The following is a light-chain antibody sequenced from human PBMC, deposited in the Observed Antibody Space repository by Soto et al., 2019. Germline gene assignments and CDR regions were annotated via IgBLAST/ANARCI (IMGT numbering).Light chain of an antibody. CDR1: GSNIGSNT. CDR3: ALWDDSLNGVV. V-gene: IGLV1-44*01. J-gene: IGLJ2*01. Sequence: QSVLTQPPSASGTPGQRVSISCSGDGSNIGSNTVNWYQRLPGAAPKLLIYGNDQRPSGVPDRFSGSKSGTSASLAISGLQSEDEADYYCALWDDSLNGVVFGGGTKLTVL. CDR2: GND.